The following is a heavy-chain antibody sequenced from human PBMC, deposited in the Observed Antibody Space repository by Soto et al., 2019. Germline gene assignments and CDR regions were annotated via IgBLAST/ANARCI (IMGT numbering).Heavy chain of an antibody. J-gene: IGHJ5*02. V-gene: IGHV3-66*01. D-gene: IGHD2-15*01. CDR1: GFVFNSHY. Sequence: EVQLVESGGGLVQPGGSLTLSCAASGFVFNSHYLSWVRQAPGRGLEYVALIYTGGVTHYADSVKGKFTISRDDSRDTLFLQMNSLTADDTAVYYCVRVVAQIDLWGQGTLVTVSS. CDR2: IYTGGVT. CDR3: VRVVAQIDL.